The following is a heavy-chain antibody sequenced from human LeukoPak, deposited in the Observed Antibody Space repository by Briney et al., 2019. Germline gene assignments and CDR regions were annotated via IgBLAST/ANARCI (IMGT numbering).Heavy chain of an antibody. CDR1: GFTVSSNY. CDR2: IYGGGNI. Sequence: GSLRLSCAASGFTVSSNYMNWVRQAPGKGLEWVSVIYGGGNIYYADSVKGRFTISGDNSKNTLYLQMNSLRAEDTAVYYCARGAGYNYPYYFDYWGQGTLVTVSS. J-gene: IGHJ4*02. CDR3: ARGAGYNYPYYFDY. D-gene: IGHD5-24*01. V-gene: IGHV3-53*01.